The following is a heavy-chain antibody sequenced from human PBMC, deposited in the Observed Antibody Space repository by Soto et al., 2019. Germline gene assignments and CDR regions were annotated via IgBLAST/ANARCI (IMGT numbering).Heavy chain of an antibody. CDR1: GGSISSYY. Sequence: PSETLSLTCTVSGGSISSYYWSWIRQPPGKGLEWIGCIYYSGSTNYNPSLKSRVTISVDTSKNQFSLKLSSVTAADTAVYYCAREEDSGYDFGWFDPWGQGTLVTVSS. CDR3: AREEDSGYDFGWFDP. J-gene: IGHJ5*02. CDR2: IYYSGST. D-gene: IGHD5-12*01. V-gene: IGHV4-59*01.